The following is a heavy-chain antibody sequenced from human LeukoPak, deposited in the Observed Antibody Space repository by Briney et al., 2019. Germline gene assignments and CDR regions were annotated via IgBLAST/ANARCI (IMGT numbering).Heavy chain of an antibody. CDR2: VYYSGST. CDR1: GGSISTYY. V-gene: IGHV4-59*12. D-gene: IGHD3-22*01. CDR3: ARGQIVVVSITGFDP. J-gene: IGHJ5*02. Sequence: PSETLSLTCSVSGGSISTYYWSWIRQPPGKGLEWIGYVYYSGSTNYNPSLMGRVTISVDTSKNQFSLKLSSVTAADTAVYYCARGQIVVVSITGFDPWGQGTLVTVSS.